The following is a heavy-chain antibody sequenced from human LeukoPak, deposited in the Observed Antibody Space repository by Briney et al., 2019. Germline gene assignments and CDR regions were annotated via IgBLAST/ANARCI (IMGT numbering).Heavy chain of an antibody. J-gene: IGHJ6*04. CDR1: GFTFSSYE. D-gene: IGHD1-14*01. CDR2: ISSSGSTI. Sequence: PGGSLRLSCAASGFTFSSYEMNWVRQAPGKGLEWVSYISSSGSTIYYADSVKGRFTISRDNAKNSLYLQMNSLRAEDTAVYYCAREGRFRSAIPLLWGKGTTVTISS. CDR3: AREGRFRSAIPLL. V-gene: IGHV3-48*03.